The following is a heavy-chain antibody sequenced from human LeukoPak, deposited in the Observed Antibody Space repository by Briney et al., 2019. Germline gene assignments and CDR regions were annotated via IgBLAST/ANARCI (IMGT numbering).Heavy chain of an antibody. CDR3: ARDLLLSSSSNASGDY. D-gene: IGHD6-6*01. CDR2: ISYDGSNK. V-gene: IGHV3-30*01. J-gene: IGHJ4*02. CDR1: GFTFSSYA. Sequence: GRSLRLSCAASGFTFSSYAMHWVRQAPGKGLEWVAVISYDGSNKYYADSVKGRFTISRDNSKSTLYLQMNSLRAEDTAVYYCARDLLLSSSSNASGDYWGQGTLVTVSS.